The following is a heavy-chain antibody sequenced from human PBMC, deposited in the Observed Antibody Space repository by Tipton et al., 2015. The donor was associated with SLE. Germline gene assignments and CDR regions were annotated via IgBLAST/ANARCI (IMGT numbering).Heavy chain of an antibody. V-gene: IGHV4-59*01. J-gene: IGHJ5*02. Sequence: TLSLTCTVSGDSISSYYWNWIRQPPGKGLEWLGYVYYSGGTNYNPSLKSRVTISVDTSKNQFSLRLTSVTAADTAVYYCARGSPFMEWERNWFDPWGQGTLVTVSS. CDR3: ARGSPFMEWERNWFDP. CDR1: GDSISSYY. CDR2: VYYSGGT. D-gene: IGHD3-3*01.